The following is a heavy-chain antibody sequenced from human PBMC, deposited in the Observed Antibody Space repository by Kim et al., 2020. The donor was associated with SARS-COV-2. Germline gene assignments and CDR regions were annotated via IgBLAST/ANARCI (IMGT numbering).Heavy chain of an antibody. CDR1: GFTFSSYG. J-gene: IGHJ4*02. Sequence: GGSLRLSCAASGFTFSSYGMHWVRQAPGKGLEWVAVISYDGSSKYYADSVKGRFTISRDNSKNTLYLQMNSLRAEDTAVYYCARILSRAVTTDFDYWGQGTLVTVSS. V-gene: IGHV3-30*03. D-gene: IGHD4-17*01. CDR2: ISYDGSSK. CDR3: ARILSRAVTTDFDY.